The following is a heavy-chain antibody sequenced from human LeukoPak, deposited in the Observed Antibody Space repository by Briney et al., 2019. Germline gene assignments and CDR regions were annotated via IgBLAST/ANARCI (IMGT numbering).Heavy chain of an antibody. J-gene: IGHJ3*02. CDR3: ARQRGGQYEDGFDI. CDR1: GYTFSSSY. Sequence: GASVKVSCKASGYTFSSSYIHWVRQAPGQGLEWMGIINPSGGTTIYAQRFQGRVTMTRDTSTSTVYMELSSRKYEDTAVYYCARQRGGQYEDGFDIWGQRTMVTVSS. V-gene: IGHV1-46*01. CDR2: INPSGGTT. D-gene: IGHD2-8*01.